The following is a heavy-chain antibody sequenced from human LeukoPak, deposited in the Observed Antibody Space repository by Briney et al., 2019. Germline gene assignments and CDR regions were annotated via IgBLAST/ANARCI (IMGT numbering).Heavy chain of an antibody. D-gene: IGHD1-26*01. CDR1: GYTLTDLS. J-gene: IGHJ4*02. CDR2: SALEDGET. CDR3: ATAYGGNLVDF. V-gene: IGHV1-24*01. Sequence: ASVKVSCKVSGYTLTDLSMHWVRQAPGKGLEWVGSSALEDGETIYAQKFQGRVTMTEDTSTETAYMEVSSLRSDDTAVYFCATAYGGNLVDFWGQGTLVTVSS.